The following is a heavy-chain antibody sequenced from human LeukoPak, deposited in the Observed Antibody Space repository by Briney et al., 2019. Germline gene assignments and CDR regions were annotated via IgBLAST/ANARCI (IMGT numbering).Heavy chain of an antibody. V-gene: IGHV3-7*01. CDR2: IKQEGSEK. CDR1: GFTFSSDW. Sequence: AGGSLRLSCAAPGFTFSSDWMSWVRQAPGKGLDWVANIKQEGSEKYYVDFVKGRFNISRDNAKNSLYLQMDSLRAEDTAVYYFARRDFYYYYLDVWGKGTTVTVSS. CDR3: ARRDFYYYYLDV. J-gene: IGHJ6*03.